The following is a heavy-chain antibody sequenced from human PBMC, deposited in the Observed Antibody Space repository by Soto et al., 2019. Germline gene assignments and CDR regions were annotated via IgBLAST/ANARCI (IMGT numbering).Heavy chain of an antibody. CDR1: GSTFTHNA. V-gene: IGHV1-3*01. CDR3: ARDSWITMNAFDI. CDR2: INVGIGET. Sequence: QVQLVQSGAEVKKTGASVKVSCKASGSTFTHNAMHWVRQAPGQRPEWVGWINVGIGETKYSQKLQGRVSITSDTSASTVYMELSSLRSEDTAVYYCARDSWITMNAFDIWGQGTLVTVSS. D-gene: IGHD3-22*01. J-gene: IGHJ3*02.